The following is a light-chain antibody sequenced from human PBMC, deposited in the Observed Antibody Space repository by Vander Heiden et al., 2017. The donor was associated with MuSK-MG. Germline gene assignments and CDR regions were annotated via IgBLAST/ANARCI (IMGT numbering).Light chain of an antibody. CDR2: DAS. CDR3: QQVHNSPIT. CDR1: QDISTS. V-gene: IGKV1D-13*01. J-gene: IGKJ4*01. Sequence: AIQLTQSPSSLSASVGDRVTITCRASQDISTSLAWYQQKPGAAPTVLIYDASSLESWVPSRFSGSGSGTDFTLTISSLQPEDFATYYCQQVHNSPITFGGGTKVEI.